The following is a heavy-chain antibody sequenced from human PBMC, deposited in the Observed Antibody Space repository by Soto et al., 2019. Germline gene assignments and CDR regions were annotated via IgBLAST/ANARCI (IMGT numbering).Heavy chain of an antibody. Sequence: SLRISCEASRFIFDDYAIHGVLQSPLKGLEWVSGISWNSGSIGYADSVKGRFTMSRDNAKNSLYLQMNSLRAEDTALYYCAKGHIAASQYNWFEPWGQGTLVTVSS. D-gene: IGHD6-6*01. CDR2: ISWNSGSI. CDR3: AKGHIAASQYNWFEP. J-gene: IGHJ5*02. V-gene: IGHV3-9*01. CDR1: RFIFDDYA.